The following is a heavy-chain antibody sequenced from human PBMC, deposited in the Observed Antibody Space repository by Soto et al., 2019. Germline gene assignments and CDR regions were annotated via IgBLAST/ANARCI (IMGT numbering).Heavy chain of an antibody. D-gene: IGHD6-19*01. CDR1: GFTFSSFR. V-gene: IGHV3-21*01. CDR2: ISSSSSVI. CDR3: GGGTSGWPLDL. Sequence: EVQLVESGGGLVKPGGSLRLSCAASGFTFSSFRMNWVRQAPGKGLEWVSTISSSSSVIYYADSVTGRFTTSRDNAKKSLYLHKNSLRAEDTAIYYCGGGTSGWPLDLWGQGTLVTVSS. J-gene: IGHJ5*02.